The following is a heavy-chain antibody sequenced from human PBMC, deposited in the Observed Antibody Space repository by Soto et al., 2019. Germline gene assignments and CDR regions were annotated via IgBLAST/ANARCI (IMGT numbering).Heavy chain of an antibody. J-gene: IGHJ3*02. D-gene: IGHD3-16*01. CDR2: MDISGNT. Sequence: EVQLVESGGGLVQPGGSLRLSCVASEFTLSDYDMHWVRQATGHVLEWVSSMDISGNTYHAGSVQGRFTISRESAKNSLYLQMNSRRVGDTAVYFCVREGRGGQIGHFAIWGQGTMVTASS. V-gene: IGHV3-13*01. CDR1: EFTLSDYD. CDR3: VREGRGGQIGHFAI.